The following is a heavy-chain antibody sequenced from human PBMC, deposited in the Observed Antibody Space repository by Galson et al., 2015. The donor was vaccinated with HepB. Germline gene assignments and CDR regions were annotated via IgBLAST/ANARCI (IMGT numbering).Heavy chain of an antibody. J-gene: IGHJ4*02. CDR3: ARDQDRTTFFFDH. V-gene: IGHV3-23*01. Sequence: SLRLSCAASGFTFSTYAMSWVRQTPGKGLEWVAAISGSDDGTYHAASVRGRFTISRDDSKNTLYLEMNSLRAEDTAVYYCARDQDRTTFFFDHWGQGTLVTVSS. D-gene: IGHD2/OR15-2a*01. CDR1: GFTFSTYA. CDR2: ISGSDDGT.